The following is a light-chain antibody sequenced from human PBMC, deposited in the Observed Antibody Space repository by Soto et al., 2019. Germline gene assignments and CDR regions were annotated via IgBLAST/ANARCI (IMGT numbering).Light chain of an antibody. Sequence: QSALTKPAAVSGSPGQSITISCTGTSSDVGSYNYVSWYQQHPGEAPKVMIYDVSSRPSGVSTRFSGSKSGNTASLTISGLQAEDEAQYYCSSRTSVTTVVFGGGTKVTVL. V-gene: IGLV2-14*03. J-gene: IGLJ3*02. CDR3: SSRTSVTTVV. CDR1: SSDVGSYNY. CDR2: DVS.